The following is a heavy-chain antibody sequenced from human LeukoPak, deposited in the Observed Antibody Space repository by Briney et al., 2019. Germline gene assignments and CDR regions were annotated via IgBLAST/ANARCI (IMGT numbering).Heavy chain of an antibody. J-gene: IGHJ4*02. D-gene: IGHD2-21*02. CDR3: ARIGIVVVTPYFEY. Sequence: SETLSLTCTVSGGSISSGDYYWSWIRQPPGKGLEWIGYIYYSGSTYYNPSLKSRVTISVDKSKNQFSLRLSSVTAADTAVYYCARIGIVVVTPYFEYWGQGTLVTVSS. V-gene: IGHV4-30-4*02. CDR2: IYYSGST. CDR1: GGSISSGDYY.